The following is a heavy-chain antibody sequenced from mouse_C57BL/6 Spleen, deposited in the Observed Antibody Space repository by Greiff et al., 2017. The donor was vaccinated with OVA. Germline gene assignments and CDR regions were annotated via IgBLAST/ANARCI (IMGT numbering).Heavy chain of an antibody. V-gene: IGHV5-16*01. Sequence: EVQLVESEGGLVQPGSSMKLSCTASGFTFSDYYMAWVRQVPEKGLEWVANINYDGSSTYYLDSLKSRFIISRDNAKNILYLQMSSLKSEDTATYYCARQSAIYYGNRYYAMDYWGQGTSVTVSS. D-gene: IGHD2-1*01. CDR2: INYDGSST. CDR3: ARQSAIYYGNRYYAMDY. J-gene: IGHJ4*01. CDR1: GFTFSDYY.